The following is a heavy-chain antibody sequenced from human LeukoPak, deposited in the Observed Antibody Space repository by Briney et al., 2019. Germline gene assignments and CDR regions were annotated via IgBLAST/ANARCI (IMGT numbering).Heavy chain of an antibody. D-gene: IGHD3-3*01. V-gene: IGHV3-7*01. CDR3: TRAGSGFWSGYSPFDY. J-gene: IGHJ4*02. CDR1: GFTFSSYW. Sequence: GESLKISCAASGFTFSSYWMSWVRQAPGKGLGWVANIKQDGSEKYYVDSVKGRFTISRDNAKNSLYLQMNSLRAEGTAVYYCTRAGSGFWSGYSPFDYWGQGTLVTVSS. CDR2: IKQDGSEK.